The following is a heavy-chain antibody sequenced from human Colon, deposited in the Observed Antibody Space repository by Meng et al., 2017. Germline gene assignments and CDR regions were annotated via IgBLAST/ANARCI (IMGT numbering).Heavy chain of an antibody. Sequence: ASVKVSCKASGYTFTAIHWVRQAPGQGLEWMGWININTGNPMYAQCFTGRFVFSLDTSVRTAYLHISSLKAEDTAVYFCARDSYSSGTYDYWGQGTLVTVSS. D-gene: IGHD3-10*01. CDR3: ARDSYSSGTYDY. J-gene: IGHJ4*02. CDR2: ININTGNP. V-gene: IGHV7-4-1*02. CDR1: GYTFTA.